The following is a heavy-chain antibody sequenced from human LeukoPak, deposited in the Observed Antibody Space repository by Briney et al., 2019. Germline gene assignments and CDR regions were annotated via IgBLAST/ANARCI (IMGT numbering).Heavy chain of an antibody. D-gene: IGHD2-2*01. Sequence: SETLSLTCTVSGGSISSGDYSWSWIRQPPGKGLEWIGYIYYSGSTYYNPSLKSRVTISVDTSKNQFSLKLSSVTAADTAVYYCARGTMDSYCSSTSCYLDYWGQGTLVTVSS. CDR2: IYYSGST. CDR3: ARGTMDSYCSSTSCYLDY. CDR1: GGSISSGDYS. J-gene: IGHJ4*02. V-gene: IGHV4-30-4*01.